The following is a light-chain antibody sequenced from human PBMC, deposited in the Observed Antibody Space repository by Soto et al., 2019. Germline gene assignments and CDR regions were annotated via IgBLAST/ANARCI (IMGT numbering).Light chain of an antibody. CDR1: SSNIGAGYD. Sequence: QSVLTQPPSVSGAPGQTVTISCTGSSSNIGAGYDVHWYQQLPGTAPKLLIYGNSNRPSGVPDRFSGSKSGTSASLASTGLQAEDEADYYCQSYDSSLDVVFGGGTKLTVL. J-gene: IGLJ2*01. CDR3: QSYDSSLDVV. CDR2: GNS. V-gene: IGLV1-40*01.